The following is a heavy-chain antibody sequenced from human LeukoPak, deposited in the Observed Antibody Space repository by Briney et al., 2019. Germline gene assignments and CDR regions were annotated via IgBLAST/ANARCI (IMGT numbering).Heavy chain of an antibody. D-gene: IGHD4-17*01. V-gene: IGHV3-21*04. J-gene: IGHJ6*03. CDR2: ISGSSSYI. Sequence: PGGSLRLSCAASGFTFSTYSMNWVRQTPGKGLEWVSSISGSSSYIYYADSVKGRFTISRDNAKNSLYLQMNSLRAEDTAVYYCAKSYGTYYYYYMDVWGKGTTVTISS. CDR3: AKSYGTYYYYYMDV. CDR1: GFTFSTYS.